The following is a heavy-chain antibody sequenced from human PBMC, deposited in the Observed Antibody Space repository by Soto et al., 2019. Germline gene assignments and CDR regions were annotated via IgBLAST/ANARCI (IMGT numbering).Heavy chain of an antibody. CDR1: GYTFTGYF. CDR2: NNPNSGGS. Sequence: QVQLVQSGAEVKKPGASVKVSCKASGYTFTGYFMHWVRQAPGQGLEWMGWNNPNSGGSNYAQKFQGWVTVSRDTSTSTAYMELSRLKSDDTAVYYCARGADYGDYSGGYYYGMDVWGQGTTVTVSS. J-gene: IGHJ6*02. CDR3: ARGADYGDYSGGYYYGMDV. D-gene: IGHD4-17*01. V-gene: IGHV1-2*04.